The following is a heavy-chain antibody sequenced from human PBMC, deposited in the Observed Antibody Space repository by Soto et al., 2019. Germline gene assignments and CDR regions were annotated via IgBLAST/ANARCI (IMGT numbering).Heavy chain of an antibody. V-gene: IGHV4-39*01. CDR3: ARSLGELLISPFY. CDR1: GGSISSSSYY. D-gene: IGHD3-10*01. CDR2: IYYSGST. J-gene: IGHJ4*02. Sequence: PSETLSLTCTVSGGSISSSSYYWGWIRQPPGKGLEWIGSIYYSGSTYYNPSLKSRVTISVDTSKNQFSLKLSSVTAADTAVYYCARSLGELLISPFYWGQGTLVTVSS.